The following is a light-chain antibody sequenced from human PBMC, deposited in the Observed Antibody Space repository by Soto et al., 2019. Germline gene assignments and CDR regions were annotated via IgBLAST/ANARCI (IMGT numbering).Light chain of an antibody. V-gene: IGKV1-39*01. J-gene: IGKJ3*01. CDR1: QSISTY. Sequence: DIPMTQSPSSLSAFVGDRVTITCRASQSISTYLNWYQQKPGKAPNLLIYAASSLQSGVPSRFSGSGSGTDFTLTISSLQHEDFATYYCQQSYGTPLFTFGPGTNVYMK. CDR2: AAS. CDR3: QQSYGTPLFT.